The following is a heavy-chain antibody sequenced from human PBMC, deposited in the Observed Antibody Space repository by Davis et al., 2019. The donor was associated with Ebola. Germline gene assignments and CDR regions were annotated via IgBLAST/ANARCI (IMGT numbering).Heavy chain of an antibody. CDR1: GYTFTNYG. D-gene: IGHD3-9*01. CDR3: ARDTRYFEYRLTRDTEFDY. CDR2: ISANNGNT. J-gene: IGHJ4*02. V-gene: IGHV1-18*04. Sequence: AASVKVSCKTSGYTFTNYGISWVRQAPGQGLEWMGWISANNGNTNNAQKFQGRVTMTTDTSTSTAYMEVKSLRSDDTAVYYCARDTRYFEYRLTRDTEFDYWGQGTLVTVSS.